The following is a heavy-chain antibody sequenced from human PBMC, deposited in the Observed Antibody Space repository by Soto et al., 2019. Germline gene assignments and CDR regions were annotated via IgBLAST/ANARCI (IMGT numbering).Heavy chain of an antibody. CDR3: ARDEWLSTTYYFDY. Sequence: QVQLVESGGGVVQPGRSLRLSCAASGFTFSSYAMHWVRQAPGKGLEWVAVISYDGSNKYYADSVKGRFTISRDNSKNTLYLQMNSLRAEDTAVYYCARDEWLSTTYYFDYWGQGTLVTVSS. D-gene: IGHD3-3*01. J-gene: IGHJ4*02. CDR2: ISYDGSNK. V-gene: IGHV3-30-3*01. CDR1: GFTFSSYA.